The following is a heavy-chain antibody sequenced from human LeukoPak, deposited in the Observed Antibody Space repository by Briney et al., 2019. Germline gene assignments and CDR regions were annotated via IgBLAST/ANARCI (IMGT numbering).Heavy chain of an antibody. CDR3: ARASSGYPDY. J-gene: IGHJ4*02. CDR1: GGSISSYY. Sequence: SETLSLTCNVSGGSISSYYWSWLRQPPGKGLEWIGYIYYSGSTNYNPSLKSRVTMSVDTSKNQFSLKLSSVTAADTAVYYCARASSGYPDYWGQGTLVTVSS. CDR2: IYYSGST. D-gene: IGHD5-12*01. V-gene: IGHV4-59*12.